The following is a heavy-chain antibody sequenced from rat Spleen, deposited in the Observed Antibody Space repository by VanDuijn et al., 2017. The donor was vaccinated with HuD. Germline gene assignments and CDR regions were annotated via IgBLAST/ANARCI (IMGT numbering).Heavy chain of an antibody. J-gene: IGHJ2*01. D-gene: IGHD5-1*01. Sequence: QVQLKESGPGLVQPSQTLSLTCTVSGFSLISYAVNWVRQPPGKGLEWMGGIWGDGSTKYNSALKSRLSISRDTSKSQVFLKMNSLQTEDIATYYCAREAGARYFDYWGQGVMVTVSS. CDR1: GFSLISYA. CDR3: AREAGARYFDY. CDR2: IWGDGST. V-gene: IGHV2-13*01.